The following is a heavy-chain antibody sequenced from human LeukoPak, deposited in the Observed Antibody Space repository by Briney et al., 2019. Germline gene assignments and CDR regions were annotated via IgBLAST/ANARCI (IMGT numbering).Heavy chain of an antibody. CDR1: GFTFNTYG. CDR2: IWYDGSNR. J-gene: IGHJ4*02. D-gene: IGHD3-22*01. V-gene: IGHV3-33*01. Sequence: PGGSLRLSCAASGFTFNTYGMHWVRQAPGEGLEWVAVIWYDGSNRYYADSVRGRFTISRDNSKSTLYLQMNSLRAEDTAVYFCVRDSGEIPNTYYSDSSGYLHYWGPGPLVTVSS. CDR3: VRDSGEIPNTYYSDSSGYLHY.